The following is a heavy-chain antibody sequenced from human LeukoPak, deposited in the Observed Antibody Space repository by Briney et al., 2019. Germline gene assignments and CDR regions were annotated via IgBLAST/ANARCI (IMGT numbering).Heavy chain of an antibody. Sequence: SETLSLTCTVSGSSISSYYWTWIRQPPAKGLEWSGYIYYSESTNYNPSLKSRVTISVATSKNQFSLKLSSVTAADTAVYYCARVFRTPPYYFDFWGQGALVTVSS. CDR1: GSSISSYY. D-gene: IGHD3/OR15-3a*01. CDR2: IYYSEST. J-gene: IGHJ4*02. V-gene: IGHV4-59*01. CDR3: ARVFRTPPYYFDF.